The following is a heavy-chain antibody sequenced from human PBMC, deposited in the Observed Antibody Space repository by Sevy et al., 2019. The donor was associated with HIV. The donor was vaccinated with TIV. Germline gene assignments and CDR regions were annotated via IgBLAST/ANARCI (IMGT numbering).Heavy chain of an antibody. D-gene: IGHD3-10*01. J-gene: IGHJ6*02. Sequence: ASVKVSCKASGYTFTSYGISWVRQAPGQGLEWMGWISAYNGNTNYAQKLQGRVTMTTDTSTSTAYMELRSLRSDDTAVYYCARFSGSGSYYYYYYYGMDVWGQGTTVTASS. CDR3: ARFSGSGSYYYYYYYGMDV. CDR2: ISAYNGNT. V-gene: IGHV1-18*01. CDR1: GYTFTSYG.